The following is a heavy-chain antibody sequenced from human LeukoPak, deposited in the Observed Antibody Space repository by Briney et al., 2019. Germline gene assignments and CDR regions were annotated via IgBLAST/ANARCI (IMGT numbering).Heavy chain of an antibody. CDR1: GFSFSRYW. CDR2: IKQDGSER. V-gene: IGHV3-7*01. Sequence: GESLRLSCAASGFSFSRYWMTWVRQAPGKGLEWVANIKQDGSERYYVDSAKGRFTISRDNAKNSLYLQMNNLRAEDTAVYYCARGVKSAIGKWNYVWFDPWGPGTLVTVSS. CDR3: ARGVKSAIGKWNYVWFDP. J-gene: IGHJ5*02. D-gene: IGHD1-7*01.